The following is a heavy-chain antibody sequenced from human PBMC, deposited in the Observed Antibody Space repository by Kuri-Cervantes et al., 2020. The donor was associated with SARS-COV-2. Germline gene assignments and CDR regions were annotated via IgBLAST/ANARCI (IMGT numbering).Heavy chain of an antibody. CDR3: ARVMILYYYDSSGYRNNWFDP. CDR1: GGSFSGYY. V-gene: IGHV4-34*01. CDR2: INHSGST. Sequence: SETLSLTCAVYGGSFSGYYWSWIRQPPGKGLEWIGEINHSGSTNYNPSLKSRVTISVDTSKNQFSPKLSSVTAADTAVYYCARVMILYYYDSSGYRNNWFDPWGQGTLVTVSS. J-gene: IGHJ5*02. D-gene: IGHD3-22*01.